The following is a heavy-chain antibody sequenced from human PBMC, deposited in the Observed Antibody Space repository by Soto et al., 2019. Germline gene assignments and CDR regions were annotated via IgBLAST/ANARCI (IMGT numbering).Heavy chain of an antibody. Sequence: ASVKVSCKASGYTFTSYGISWVRQAPGQGLEWMGWISAYNGNTNYAQKLQGRVTITTDTSTSTAYMELRSLRSDDTAVYYCARSSGYDQKYYYYYMDVWGKGTTVTVSS. J-gene: IGHJ6*03. CDR1: GYTFTSYG. V-gene: IGHV1-18*01. D-gene: IGHD5-12*01. CDR2: ISAYNGNT. CDR3: ARSSGYDQKYYYYYMDV.